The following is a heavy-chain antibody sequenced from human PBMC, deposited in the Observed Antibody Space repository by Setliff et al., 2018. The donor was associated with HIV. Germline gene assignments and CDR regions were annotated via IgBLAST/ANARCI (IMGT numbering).Heavy chain of an antibody. Sequence: SETLSLTCAVSGGSISSSNWWSWVRQPPGKGLEWIGEMYPSGSTNYNPSLKSRVTISIDTSKNQFSLKLSSVTAADTAVYYCARDHIVATIRDYYYGMDVWGQGTTVTVSS. V-gene: IGHV4-4*02. CDR3: ARDHIVATIRDYYYGMDV. CDR1: GGSISSSNW. J-gene: IGHJ6*02. D-gene: IGHD5-12*01. CDR2: MYPSGST.